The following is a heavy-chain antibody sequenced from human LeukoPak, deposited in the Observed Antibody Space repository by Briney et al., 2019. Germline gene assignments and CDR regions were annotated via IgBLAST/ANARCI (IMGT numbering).Heavy chain of an antibody. J-gene: IGHJ4*02. Sequence: PSETLSLTCAVYGGSFSGYYCSWIRQPPGKGLEWIGEINHSGSTNYNPSLKSRVTISVDTSKNQFSLKLSSVTAADTAVYYCARGLTSGRRQRRALYDYWGQGTLVTVSS. CDR3: ARGLTSGRRQRRALYDY. D-gene: IGHD3-10*01. CDR2: INHSGST. CDR1: GGSFSGYY. V-gene: IGHV4-34*01.